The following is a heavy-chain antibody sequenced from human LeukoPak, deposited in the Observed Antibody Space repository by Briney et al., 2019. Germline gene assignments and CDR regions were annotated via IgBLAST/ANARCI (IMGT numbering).Heavy chain of an antibody. Sequence: PSETLSLTCSVSGGSINNYWWSWIRQPPGKGLEWIGYIYRGETTNYNPSLKSRVTLSVDTSKNQFSLKLNSVTAADTAVYYCARQNSSWYFDYWGQGTLVTVSS. J-gene: IGHJ4*02. CDR3: ARQNSSWYFDY. D-gene: IGHD6-13*01. CDR2: IYRGETT. CDR1: GGSINNYW. V-gene: IGHV4-4*09.